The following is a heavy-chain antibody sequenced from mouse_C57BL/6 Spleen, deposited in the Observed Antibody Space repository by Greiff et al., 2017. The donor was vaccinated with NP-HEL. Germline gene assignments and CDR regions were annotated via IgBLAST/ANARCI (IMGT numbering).Heavy chain of an antibody. V-gene: IGHV3-6*01. CDR1: GYSITSGYY. CDR2: ISYDGSN. CDR3: ARSSPYAVDC. J-gene: IGHJ4*01. Sequence: EVQLQQSGPGLVKPSQSLSLTCSVTGYSITSGYYWNWIRQLPGNKLEWMGYISYDGSNNYNPSLKNRISITRDTSKNQIFLKLNSVTTEDTATYYCARSSPYAVDCWRQRTSVAVSS. D-gene: IGHD1-1*01.